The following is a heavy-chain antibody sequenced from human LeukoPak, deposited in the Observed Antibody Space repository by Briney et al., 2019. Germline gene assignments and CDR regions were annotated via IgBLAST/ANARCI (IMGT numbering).Heavy chain of an antibody. D-gene: IGHD2-8*01. CDR2: INPRGSH. CDR3: ASVRNDLLALYSFIDV. CDR1: GHSLSRYY. Sequence: PAETLSLTCAVYGHSLSRYYWTWIRQPPGKGLEWLGEINPRGSHNYNPFLKSPATISVDTSQNQFSLTMTSVTGADTALYYCASVRNDLLALYSFIDVWGKGTTVTVS. V-gene: IGHV4-34*01. J-gene: IGHJ6*01.